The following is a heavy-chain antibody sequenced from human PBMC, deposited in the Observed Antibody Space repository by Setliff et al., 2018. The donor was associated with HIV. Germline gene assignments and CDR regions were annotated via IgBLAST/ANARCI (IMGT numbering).Heavy chain of an antibody. CDR3: ARARGLLPYYYLDV. CDR2: VSSIGNT. CDR1: GISINGYY. J-gene: IGHJ6*03. Sequence: SETLSLTCSVSGISINGYYWSWIRQSPRTRLEWIGYVSSIGNTNYNPSLKGRVTISVDTSKNQFSLQLNSVTAADTAVYYCARARGLLPYYYLDVWGKGTTVTVSS. D-gene: IGHD3-10*01. V-gene: IGHV4-4*08.